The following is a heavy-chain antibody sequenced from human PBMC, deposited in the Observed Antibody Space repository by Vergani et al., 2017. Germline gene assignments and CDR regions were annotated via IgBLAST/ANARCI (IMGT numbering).Heavy chain of an antibody. V-gene: IGHV3-9*01. Sequence: EVQLVESGGGLVQPGRSLRLSCAASGFTFDDYAMHWVRQAPGKGLEWVSGISWNSGSIGYADSAKGRFTISRDNAKNSLYLQMNSLRAEDTALYYCAKDHGSRSYYYMDVWGKGTTVTVSS. CDR3: AKDHGSRSYYYMDV. J-gene: IGHJ6*03. CDR1: GFTFDDYA. CDR2: ISWNSGSI.